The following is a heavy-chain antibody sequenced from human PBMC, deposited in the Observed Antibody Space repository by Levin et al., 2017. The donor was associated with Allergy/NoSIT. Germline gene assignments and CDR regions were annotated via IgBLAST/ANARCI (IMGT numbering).Heavy chain of an antibody. J-gene: IGHJ5*02. Sequence: GESLKISCAASGFTFSDHYMDWVRQAPGKGLEWVGRTRNKANSYTIEYAASVKGRFTISRDDSKNSLYLQMNSLKTEDTAVYYCARDAKYCSGGSCYWVWFDPWGQGTLVTVSS. CDR3: ARDAKYCSGGSCYWVWFDP. CDR2: TRNKANSYTI. D-gene: IGHD2-15*01. V-gene: IGHV3-72*01. CDR1: GFTFSDHY.